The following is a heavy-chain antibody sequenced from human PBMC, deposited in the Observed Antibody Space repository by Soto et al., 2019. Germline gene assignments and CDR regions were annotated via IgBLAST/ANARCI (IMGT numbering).Heavy chain of an antibody. J-gene: IGHJ4*02. CDR1: GYIFTNYW. CDR2: IDPSDSYT. CDR3: ARRPLTTVVTTPSDY. V-gene: IGHV5-10-1*01. Sequence: GESLKISCKVSGYIFTNYWINWVRQMPGKGLEWMGRIDPSDSYTDYSPSFQGHVTISADKSISTAYLQWSSLKASDTAIYYCARRPLTTVVTTPSDYWGQGTLVTVSS. D-gene: IGHD4-17*01.